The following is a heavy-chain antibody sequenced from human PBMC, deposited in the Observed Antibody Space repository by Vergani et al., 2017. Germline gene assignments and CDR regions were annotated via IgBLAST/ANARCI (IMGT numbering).Heavy chain of an antibody. D-gene: IGHD6-13*01. V-gene: IGHV3-48*04. CDR1: GFTFSSYG. Sequence: VQLVESGGGVVQPGRSLRLSCAASGFTFSSYGMHWVRQAPGKGLEWVSYISSSGNTIYYADSLKGRFTISRDNAKDSLYLQMNSLRAEDTAVYYCAGVRADSSSWYVPYYFDYWGQGTLVSVSS. J-gene: IGHJ4*02. CDR3: AGVRADSSSWYVPYYFDY. CDR2: ISSSGNTI.